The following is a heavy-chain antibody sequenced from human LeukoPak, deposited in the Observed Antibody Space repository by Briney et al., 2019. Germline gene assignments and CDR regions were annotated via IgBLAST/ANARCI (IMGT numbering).Heavy chain of an antibody. CDR3: ARDDPYDSGGYAPYYFDY. J-gene: IGHJ4*02. Sequence: SETLSLTCTVSGGSISSGSYYWSWIRQPAGKGLEWIGRIYTSGSTNYNPSLKSRVTISVDTSKNQFSLKLSSVTAADTAVYYCARDDPYDSGGYAPYYFDYWGQGTLVTVSS. D-gene: IGHD3-22*01. CDR2: IYTSGST. CDR1: GGSISSGSYY. V-gene: IGHV4-61*02.